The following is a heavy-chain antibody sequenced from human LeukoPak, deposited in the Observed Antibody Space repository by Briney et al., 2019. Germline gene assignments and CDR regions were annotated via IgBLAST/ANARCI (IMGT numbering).Heavy chain of an antibody. Sequence: GASVKVSCKASGGTFSSYAISWVRQAPGQGLEWMGGIMPIFGTANYAQKFQGRVTITTDESTSTAYMELSSLRSEDTAVYYCARHGGITIFGEAQPGGAFDIWGQGTMVTVSS. V-gene: IGHV1-69*05. CDR1: GGTFSSYA. J-gene: IGHJ3*02. CDR3: ARHGGITIFGEAQPGGAFDI. D-gene: IGHD3-3*01. CDR2: IMPIFGTA.